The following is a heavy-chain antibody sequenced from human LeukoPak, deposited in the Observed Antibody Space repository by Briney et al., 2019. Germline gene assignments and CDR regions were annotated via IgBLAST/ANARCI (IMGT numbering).Heavy chain of an antibody. V-gene: IGHV3-30-3*01. CDR3: ARDWDSIDY. CDR1: GFTVSSNY. D-gene: IGHD1-26*01. CDR2: ISYDGSNK. Sequence: GGSLRLSCAASGFTVSSNYMSWVRQAPGKGLEWVAVISYDGSNKYYADSVKGRFTISRDNSKNTLYLQMNSLRAEDTAVYYCARDWDSIDYWGQGTLVTVSS. J-gene: IGHJ4*02.